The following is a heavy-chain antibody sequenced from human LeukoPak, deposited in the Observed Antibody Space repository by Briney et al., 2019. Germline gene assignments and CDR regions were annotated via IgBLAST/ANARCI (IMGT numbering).Heavy chain of an antibody. CDR2: ITGTGGST. J-gene: IGHJ4*02. V-gene: IGHV3-23*01. Sequence: GGSLRLSCAASGFSLSTYGVSWVRQPPGKGLEWVSGITGTGGSTYYADSVKGRFTVSRDTSKNTLYLQMNSLRAEDTAIYYCAKDHVTAVAGFYYWGQGTLVTVSS. CDR3: AKDHVTAVAGFYY. D-gene: IGHD6-19*01. CDR1: GFSLSTYG.